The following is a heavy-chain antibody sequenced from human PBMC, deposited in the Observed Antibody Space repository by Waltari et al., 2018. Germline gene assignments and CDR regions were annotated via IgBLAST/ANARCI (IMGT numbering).Heavy chain of an antibody. V-gene: IGHV3-23*03. Sequence: EVQLLESGGGLVQPGGSLRLSCASSGFTFNSYAMSWVRQAPGKGLEWVSVIYSGGSSTYYADSVKGRFTISRDNSKNTLYLQMNSLRAEDTAVYYCAKEVGVGAGFYYYYYMDVWGKGTTVTVSS. CDR2: IYSGGSST. CDR1: GFTFNSYA. D-gene: IGHD1-26*01. J-gene: IGHJ6*03. CDR3: AKEVGVGAGFYYYYYMDV.